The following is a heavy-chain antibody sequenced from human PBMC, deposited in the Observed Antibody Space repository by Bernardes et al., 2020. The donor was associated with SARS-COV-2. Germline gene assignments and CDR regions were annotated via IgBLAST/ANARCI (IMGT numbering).Heavy chain of an antibody. D-gene: IGHD3-3*01. V-gene: IGHV4-34*01. CDR1: GASFSSYY. Sequence: SETLSLTCAVYGASFSSYYWSWIRQSPGEGLVWIGEINDSGNTNYNPSLKSRVTISVDTSKNQFSLKLSSVTAADTAVYYCARWSGYYKNYFDYWGQGTLVTVSS. CDR2: INDSGNT. CDR3: ARWSGYYKNYFDY. J-gene: IGHJ4*02.